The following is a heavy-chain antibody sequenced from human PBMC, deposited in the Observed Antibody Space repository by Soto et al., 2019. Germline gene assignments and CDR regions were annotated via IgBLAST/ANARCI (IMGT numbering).Heavy chain of an antibody. CDR1: GGSISSYY. Sequence: QVQLQESGPGLVKPSATLSLTCTVSGGSISSYYWSWIRQPPGKGLEWIGYIYYSGSTNSNPSLKSRVTISVDTSKNQFSLKLSSVTAADTAVYYCARAELLWFGELLSGFDYWGQGTLVTGSS. J-gene: IGHJ4*02. CDR3: ARAELLWFGELLSGFDY. V-gene: IGHV4-59*01. CDR2: IYYSGST. D-gene: IGHD3-10*01.